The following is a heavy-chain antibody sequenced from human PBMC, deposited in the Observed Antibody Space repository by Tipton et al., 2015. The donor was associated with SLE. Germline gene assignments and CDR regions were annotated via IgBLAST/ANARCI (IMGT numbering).Heavy chain of an antibody. J-gene: IGHJ3*02. Sequence: LRLSCTVSGGSISSGSYYWSWIRQPAGKGLEWIGYIYTSGSTNYNPSLKSRVTISLDTSKNQFSLRLSSVTAEDTAVYYCARDLTMEAFDIWGQGTKVTVSS. D-gene: IGHD3-10*01. CDR3: ARDLTMEAFDI. CDR1: GGSISSGSYY. V-gene: IGHV4-61*09. CDR2: IYTSGST.